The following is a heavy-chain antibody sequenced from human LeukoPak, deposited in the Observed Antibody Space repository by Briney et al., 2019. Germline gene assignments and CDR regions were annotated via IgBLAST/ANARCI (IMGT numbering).Heavy chain of an antibody. D-gene: IGHD2-2*01. Sequence: GSVKVSCKASGYTFTGYYMHWVRQAPGQGLEWMGWINPNSGGTNYAQKFQGRVTMTRDTSISTAYMELSRLRSDDTAVYYCARASPYYYYMDVWGKGTTVTISS. V-gene: IGHV1-2*02. J-gene: IGHJ6*03. CDR3: ARASPYYYYMDV. CDR2: INPNSGGT. CDR1: GYTFTGYY.